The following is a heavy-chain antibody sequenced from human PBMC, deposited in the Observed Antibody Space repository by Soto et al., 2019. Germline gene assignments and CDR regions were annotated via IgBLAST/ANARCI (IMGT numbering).Heavy chain of an antibody. CDR2: ISAYNGNT. CDR3: ARDREDTAMVPAIYYYYGMDV. CDR1: GYTFTSYG. Sequence: ASVKVSCKASGYTFTSYGISWVRQAPGQGLEWMGWISAYNGNTNYAQKLQGRVTMTTDTSTSTAYMELRSLRSDDTAVYYCARDREDTAMVPAIYYYYGMDVWGQGTTVTVSS. J-gene: IGHJ6*02. V-gene: IGHV1-18*01. D-gene: IGHD5-18*01.